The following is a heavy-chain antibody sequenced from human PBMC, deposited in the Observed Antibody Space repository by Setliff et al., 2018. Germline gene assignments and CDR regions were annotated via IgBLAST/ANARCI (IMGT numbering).Heavy chain of an antibody. CDR1: GLSFNDAW. J-gene: IGHJ6*03. V-gene: IGHV3-15*01. CDR3: TTGTNYFGSGSTSHLFYMDV. Sequence: SCAASGLSFNDAWMNWVRQAPGKGLEWVGHIRSKTDGGATSYAAPVQGRFTISRDDSTNTLYLHMNSLTTEDTGVYYCTTGTNYFGSGSTSHLFYMDVWGKGTTVTVSS. CDR2: IRSKTDGGAT. D-gene: IGHD3-10*01.